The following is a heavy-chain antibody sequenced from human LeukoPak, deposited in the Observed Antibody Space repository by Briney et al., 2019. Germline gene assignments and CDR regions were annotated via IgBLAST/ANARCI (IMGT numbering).Heavy chain of an antibody. CDR1: GFTFSNYA. Sequence: GGSLRLSCAASGFTFSNYAMHWVRQAPGKGLEYVSAISSNGGSTYYANSVKGRFTISRDNSKNTLYLQMGSLRAEDMAVYYCAKDYDILTGFLDWGQGTLVTVSS. CDR3: AKDYDILTGFLD. V-gene: IGHV3-64*01. CDR2: ISSNGGST. J-gene: IGHJ4*02. D-gene: IGHD3-9*01.